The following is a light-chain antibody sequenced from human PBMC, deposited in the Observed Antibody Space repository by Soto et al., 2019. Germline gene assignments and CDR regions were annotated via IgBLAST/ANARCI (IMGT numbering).Light chain of an antibody. CDR2: GAS. V-gene: IGKV3-20*01. CDR3: QQYGSSPGT. CDR1: QSVSSSY. J-gene: IGKJ1*01. Sequence: EIVLTQSPVTLSLSPGERATLSCRASQSVSSSYLAWYQRKPGQAPRLLIYGASSRATGIPDRFSGSGSGTDFTLTISRLEPEDFAVYYCQQYGSSPGTFGQGTKVDIK.